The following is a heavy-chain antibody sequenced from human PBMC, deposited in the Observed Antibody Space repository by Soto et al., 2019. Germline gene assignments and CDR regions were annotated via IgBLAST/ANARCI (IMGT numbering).Heavy chain of an antibody. CDR3: ARGDYYDSSGYVRGYSYYGMDV. CDR2: MNPNSGNT. CDR1: GYTFTSYD. Sequence: SVKVSCKASGYTFTSYDINWVRQATGQGLEWMGWMNPNSGNTGYAQKFQGRVTMTRNTSISTAYMELSSLRSEDTAVYYCARGDYYDSSGYVRGYSYYGMDVWGQGTTLTVS. D-gene: IGHD3-22*01. V-gene: IGHV1-8*01. J-gene: IGHJ6*02.